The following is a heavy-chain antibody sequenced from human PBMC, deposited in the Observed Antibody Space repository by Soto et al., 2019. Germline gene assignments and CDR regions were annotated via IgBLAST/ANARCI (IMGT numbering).Heavy chain of an antibody. J-gene: IGHJ6*02. CDR3: ARDGRSGWYYYYGMDV. CDR2: IIPIFGTA. D-gene: IGHD6-19*01. Sequence: SVKVSCKASGGTFSSYAISWVRQAPGQGLEWMGGIIPIFGTANYAQKFQGRVTITADESTSTAYMELSSLRSEDTAVYYCARDGRSGWYYYYGMDVWGQGTTVTVSS. V-gene: IGHV1-69*13. CDR1: GGTFSSYA.